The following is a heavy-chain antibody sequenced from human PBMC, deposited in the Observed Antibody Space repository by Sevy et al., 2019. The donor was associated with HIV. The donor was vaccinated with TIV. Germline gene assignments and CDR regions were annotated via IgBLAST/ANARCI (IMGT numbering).Heavy chain of an antibody. Sequence: ASVKVSCMTSGYSFINYGITWVRQAPGQGLEWMGWISTYTSKTEYAEIFQGRVTMTTDTSTSTVYMELRGLRSDDTAVYFCARAQYFYDSVSYYPLRGASDYWGQGTLVTVSS. J-gene: IGHJ4*02. D-gene: IGHD3-10*01. CDR3: ARAQYFYDSVSYYPLRGASDY. CDR1: GYSFINYG. V-gene: IGHV1-18*01. CDR2: ISTYTSKT.